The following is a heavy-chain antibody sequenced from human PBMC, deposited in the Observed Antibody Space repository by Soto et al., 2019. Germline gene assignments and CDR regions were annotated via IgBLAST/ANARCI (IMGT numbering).Heavy chain of an antibody. CDR2: IYYTASTT. V-gene: IGHV4-59*08. Sequence: PSETLSLTCTVSGGSIGSYYWSWIRQPPGKGLEWIGYIYYTASTTSYNPSLESRVTISVDTSKNQFSLKLSSVTAADTAVYYCARQSGSGYYYYYYGMDVWGQGTTVTVSS. J-gene: IGHJ6*02. D-gene: IGHD3-22*01. CDR3: ARQSGSGYYYYYYGMDV. CDR1: GGSIGSYY.